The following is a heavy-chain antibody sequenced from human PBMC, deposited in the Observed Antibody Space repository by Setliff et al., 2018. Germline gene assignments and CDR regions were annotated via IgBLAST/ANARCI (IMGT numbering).Heavy chain of an antibody. Sequence: ASVKVSCKASGYTFTSYYMHWVRQAPGQGLEWMGIINPSGGSTNYAQKFQVRVTMTEDTSTETAYMELSSLRSEDTAVYYCATGFVGLGVVPRALDVWGKGTTVTVSS. CDR3: ATGFVGLGVVPRALDV. CDR1: GYTFTSYY. J-gene: IGHJ6*04. D-gene: IGHD3-3*01. V-gene: IGHV1-46*01. CDR2: INPSGGST.